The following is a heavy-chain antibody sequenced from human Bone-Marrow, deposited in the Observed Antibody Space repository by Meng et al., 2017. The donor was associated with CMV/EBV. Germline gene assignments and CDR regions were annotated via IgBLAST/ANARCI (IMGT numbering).Heavy chain of an antibody. CDR3: GAGVGLTNFDY. D-gene: IGHD1-26*01. J-gene: IGHJ4*02. Sequence: CAASGFTFNNAWMSWVRQAPGKGLEWVGRVKSTADGGTTDYAAPVKDRFILSRDDSKNTLYLQMNSLKTEDTAMYYCGAGVGLTNFDYWGQGTLVTVSS. CDR1: GFTFNNAW. V-gene: IGHV3-15*01. CDR2: VKSTADGGTT.